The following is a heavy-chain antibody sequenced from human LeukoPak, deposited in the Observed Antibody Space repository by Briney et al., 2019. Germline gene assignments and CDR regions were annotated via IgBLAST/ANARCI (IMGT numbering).Heavy chain of an antibody. J-gene: IGHJ4*02. CDR1: GGSMSPYH. CDR2: IYYSGST. Sequence: SETLSLTCTVSGGSMSPYHWGWIRQPPGKGLEWTGYIYYSGSTNYNPSLNSRVTISVDTSKNQFSLKLSSVTAADTAVYYCASYARTCHSYDYWGQGTLVTVSS. D-gene: IGHD2-2*01. CDR3: ASYARTCHSYDY. V-gene: IGHV4-59*12.